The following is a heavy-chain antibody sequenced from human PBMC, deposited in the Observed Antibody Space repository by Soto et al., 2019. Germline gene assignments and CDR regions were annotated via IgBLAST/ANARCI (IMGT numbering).Heavy chain of an antibody. Sequence: QVQLVQSGAEMKKSGSSVKVSCQSSGGTFNTYAMNWVRQAPGQGPEWMGDISPMFGAANYAPKCQGRVTITADESTGTSYMQLSSLTSEDTALYFCAREVQVHTPAFVYWGQGTLVTVSS. CDR1: GGTFNTYA. CDR2: ISPMFGAA. J-gene: IGHJ4*02. V-gene: IGHV1-69*19. CDR3: AREVQVHTPAFVY. D-gene: IGHD3-10*01.